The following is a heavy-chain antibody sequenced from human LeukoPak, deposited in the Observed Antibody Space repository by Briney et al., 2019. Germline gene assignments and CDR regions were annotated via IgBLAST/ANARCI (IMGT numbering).Heavy chain of an antibody. V-gene: IGHV3-23*01. CDR3: AKGDRRRGGFDY. Sequence: AGGSLRLSCAASGFTFSSYAMGSVRQAPRKWRGWGSSISGSGGSTYNADSVKGRFTTTSDNNNNTLYLQMTSLRAEATAVYYCAKGDRRRGGFDYWGQGTMVTVSS. CDR1: GFTFSSYA. J-gene: IGHJ4*02. CDR2: ISGSGGST. D-gene: IGHD2-15*01.